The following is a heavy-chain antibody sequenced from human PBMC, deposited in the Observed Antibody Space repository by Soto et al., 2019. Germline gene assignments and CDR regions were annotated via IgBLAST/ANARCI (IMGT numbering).Heavy chain of an antibody. CDR1: GFAFSTYS. D-gene: IGHD3-22*01. V-gene: IGHV3-48*01. J-gene: IGHJ3*02. Sequence: QLVESGGGLVQPGGSLRLSCAASGFAFSTYSMNWVRQAPGKGLEWVSYISFSSTTIFYADSVRGRFTISRDNAKNTLYLQMNSLRAEDTAVYYCAKDSPYYYDSSDSVGAFDIWGQGTMVTVSS. CDR2: ISFSSTTI. CDR3: AKDSPYYYDSSDSVGAFDI.